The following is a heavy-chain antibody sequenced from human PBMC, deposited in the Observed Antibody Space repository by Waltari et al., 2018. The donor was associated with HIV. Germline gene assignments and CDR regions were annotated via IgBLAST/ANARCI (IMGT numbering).Heavy chain of an antibody. CDR2: IDSSSSVV. CDR1: GFTFSDFP. CDR3: VRPATVTSDGFDY. Sequence: EMQLVESGGGLVQPGGSLRLSCAASGFTFSDFPLNWVRQAPGKGLEWVSYIDSSSSVVHYSDSMKGRFTISRDNAKRSLFLQMNSLRAEDTALYYCVRPATVTSDGFDYWGQGTLVTVSS. J-gene: IGHJ4*02. V-gene: IGHV3-48*01. D-gene: IGHD4-17*01.